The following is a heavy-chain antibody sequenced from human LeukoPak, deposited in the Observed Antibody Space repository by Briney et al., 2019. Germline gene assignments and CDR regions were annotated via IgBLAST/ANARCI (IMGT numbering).Heavy chain of an antibody. J-gene: IGHJ5*02. D-gene: IGHD3-16*02. Sequence: SETLSLTCAVYGGSFSGYYWSWIRQPPGKGLEWIGEINHSRSTNYNPSLKSRVTISVDTSKNQFSLKLSSVTAADTAVYYCARGGPFGVWGSYRFNWFDPWGQGTLVTVSS. V-gene: IGHV4-34*01. CDR1: GGSFSGYY. CDR3: ARGGPFGVWGSYRFNWFDP. CDR2: INHSRST.